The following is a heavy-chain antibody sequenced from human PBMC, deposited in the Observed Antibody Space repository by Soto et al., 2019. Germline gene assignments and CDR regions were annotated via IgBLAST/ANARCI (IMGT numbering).Heavy chain of an antibody. CDR2: IYHSGST. CDR1: GVSISSGGYS. Sequence: SETLSLTCVVSGVSISSGGYSRSWIRQPPGKGLEWIGNIYHSGSTYYKPSLKSRVTISVDRSKKQISLKLSSVTAADTAVYYCARGGDYYGSGSYSVFDIWGQGTMVTVSS. CDR3: ARGGDYYGSGSYSVFDI. V-gene: IGHV4-30-2*01. J-gene: IGHJ3*02. D-gene: IGHD3-10*01.